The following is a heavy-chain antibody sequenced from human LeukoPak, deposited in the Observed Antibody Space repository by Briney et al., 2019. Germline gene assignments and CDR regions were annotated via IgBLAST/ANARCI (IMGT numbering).Heavy chain of an antibody. CDR1: GFTFSSYA. J-gene: IGHJ6*03. CDR2: ISGSGGST. Sequence: PGGSLRLSCAASGFTFSSYAMSWVRQAPGKGLEWVSAISGSGGSTYYADSVKGRFTISRDNSKNTLYLQMNSLRAEDTAVYYCAKGHNYYDSSGYYPYYYYYMDVWGKGTTVTVSS. V-gene: IGHV3-23*01. CDR3: AKGHNYYDSSGYYPYYYYYMDV. D-gene: IGHD3-22*01.